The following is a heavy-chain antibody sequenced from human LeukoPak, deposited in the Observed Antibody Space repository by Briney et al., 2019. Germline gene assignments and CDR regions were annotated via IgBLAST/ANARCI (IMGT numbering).Heavy chain of an antibody. Sequence: GGSLRLSCAVSGFTFSDSYMTWLRQAPGKGLESLSYISPSGTDISYADSVKGRFTISRDNAKNSLYLQMNSLRAEDTAVYYCARVGSSGWVTFLKYYFDYWGQGTLVTVPS. CDR3: ARVGSSGWVTFLKYYFDY. CDR2: ISPSGTDI. CDR1: GFTFSDSY. V-gene: IGHV3-11*04. D-gene: IGHD6-19*01. J-gene: IGHJ4*02.